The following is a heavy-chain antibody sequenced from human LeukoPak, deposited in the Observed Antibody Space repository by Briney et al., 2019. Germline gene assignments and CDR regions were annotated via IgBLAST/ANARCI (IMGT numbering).Heavy chain of an antibody. CDR3: ARVSCGYNCHYAMDV. CDR2: VSAHSGNT. D-gene: IGHD5-18*01. V-gene: IGHV1-18*01. Sequence: ASVKVSCTASGYTFASYGISWLRQAPGQRLEWVGWVSAHSGNTKYAERVQGRASMTADTSTSTAYMELRSLRSDDTALYYCARVSCGYNCHYAMDVWGQGTTVTVSS. J-gene: IGHJ6*02. CDR1: GYTFASYG.